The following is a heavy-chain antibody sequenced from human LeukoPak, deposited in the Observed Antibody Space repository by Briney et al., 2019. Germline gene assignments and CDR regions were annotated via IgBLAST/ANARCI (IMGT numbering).Heavy chain of an antibody. J-gene: IGHJ4*02. CDR1: GYSFTSYW. D-gene: IGHD3-22*01. Sequence: GESLKISCKGSGYSFTSYWISWVRQMPGKGREWMGRIDPSDSYTNYSPSFQGHVTISADKSTNTAYLQWTSLKASDTAMYYCSRSPQGLILDYWGQGTLVTVSS. CDR3: SRSPQGLILDY. V-gene: IGHV5-10-1*01. CDR2: IDPSDSYT.